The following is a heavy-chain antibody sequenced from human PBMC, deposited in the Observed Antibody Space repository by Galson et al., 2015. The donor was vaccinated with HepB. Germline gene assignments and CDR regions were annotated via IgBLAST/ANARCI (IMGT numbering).Heavy chain of an antibody. CDR2: INAGNGNT. CDR1: GYTFTSYA. D-gene: IGHD6-13*01. CDR3: ARAVSSSWPFDY. V-gene: IGHV1-3*01. J-gene: IGHJ4*02. Sequence: SVKVSCKASGYTFTSYAMHWVRQAPGQRLEWMGWINAGNGNTKYSQKFQGRVTITRDTSASTAYMELSSLRSEDTAVYYCARAVSSSWPFDYWGQGTLVTVSS.